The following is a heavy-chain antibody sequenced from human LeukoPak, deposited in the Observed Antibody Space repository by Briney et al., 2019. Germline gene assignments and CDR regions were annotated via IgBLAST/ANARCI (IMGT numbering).Heavy chain of an antibody. J-gene: IGHJ6*02. D-gene: IGHD2-15*01. Sequence: GGSLRLSCAASGFTFSSYAMSWVRQAPGKGLEWVSGTSGSDGNTYYADSVKGRFTISRDNSKNTLYLQMNSLRAEDTAVYYCAKGVRGGSCPTHVWGQGTTVTVSS. CDR1: GFTFSSYA. V-gene: IGHV3-23*01. CDR2: TSGSDGNT. CDR3: AKGVRGGSCPTHV.